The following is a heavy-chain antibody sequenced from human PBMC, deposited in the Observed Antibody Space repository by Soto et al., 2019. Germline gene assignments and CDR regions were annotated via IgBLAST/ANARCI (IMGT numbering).Heavy chain of an antibody. CDR3: ARAVVGTTIGEFDY. Sequence: SATLSLTCTVSGGSVSSDSYYWSWIRQPPGKGLEWIGYIYYSGSTNYNPSLKSRITISVDTSKNQFSLKLSSVTAADTAVYYCARAVVGTTIGEFDYWGQGTLVTVSS. V-gene: IGHV4-61*01. CDR1: GGSVSSDSYY. J-gene: IGHJ4*02. CDR2: IYYSGST. D-gene: IGHD1-26*01.